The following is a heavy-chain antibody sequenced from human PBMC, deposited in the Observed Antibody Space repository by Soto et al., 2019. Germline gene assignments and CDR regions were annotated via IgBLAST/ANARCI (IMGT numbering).Heavy chain of an antibody. CDR2: ISDDGSNT. D-gene: IGHD3-3*01. Sequence: QVQLVESGGGVVQPGRSLRLSCAASGFTFSRHTMHWVRQAPGKGLEWVAAISDDGSNTYYADSVKGRFTISRDNYKNTLYLPMNSLSSEDTAVHHCAREVYYDFWSGFTTPPYYFDDWGQGTLVTVSS. V-gene: IGHV3-30-3*01. CDR1: GFTFSRHT. J-gene: IGHJ4*02. CDR3: AREVYYDFWSGFTTPPYYFDD.